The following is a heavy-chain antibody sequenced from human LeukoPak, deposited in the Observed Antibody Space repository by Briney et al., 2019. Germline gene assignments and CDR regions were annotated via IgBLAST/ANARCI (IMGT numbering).Heavy chain of an antibody. J-gene: IGHJ5*02. CDR1: GFTFSSYW. Sequence: GGSLRLSCAASGFTFSSYWMSWVRQAPGKGLEWVSAISGSGGSTYYADSVKGRFTISRDNPKNTLYLQMNSLRAEDTAVYFCAKAVVPAASSWFDPWGQGALVTVSS. V-gene: IGHV3-23*01. CDR3: AKAVVPAASSWFDP. CDR2: ISGSGGST. D-gene: IGHD2-2*01.